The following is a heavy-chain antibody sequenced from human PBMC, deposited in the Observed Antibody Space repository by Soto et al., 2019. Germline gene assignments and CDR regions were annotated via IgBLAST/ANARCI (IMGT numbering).Heavy chain of an antibody. Sequence: GGSLRLSCAASGFTFSSYAMSWVRQAPGKGLEWVSAISGSGGSTYYADSVKGRFTISRDNSKNTLYLQMNSLRAEDTAVYYCAKKVAAAARAYYYYYGMDVWGQGTTVTVSS. CDR1: GFTFSSYA. J-gene: IGHJ6*02. V-gene: IGHV3-23*01. CDR2: ISGSGGST. D-gene: IGHD6-13*01. CDR3: AKKVAAAARAYYYYYGMDV.